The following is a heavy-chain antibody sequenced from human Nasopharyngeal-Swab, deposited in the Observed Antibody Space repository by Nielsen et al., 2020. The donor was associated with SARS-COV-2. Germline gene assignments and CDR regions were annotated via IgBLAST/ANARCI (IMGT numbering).Heavy chain of an antibody. Sequence: ASVKVSCKASGYTFTSYGTSWVRQAPGQGLEWMGWISAYNGNTNYAQKLQGRVTMTTDTSTSTAYMELRSLRSEDTAVYYCARDAIGYCSSTSCFLYNWFNPWGQGTLVTVSS. V-gene: IGHV1-18*01. CDR2: ISAYNGNT. CDR3: ARDAIGYCSSTSCFLYNWFNP. D-gene: IGHD2-2*01. CDR1: GYTFTSYG. J-gene: IGHJ5*02.